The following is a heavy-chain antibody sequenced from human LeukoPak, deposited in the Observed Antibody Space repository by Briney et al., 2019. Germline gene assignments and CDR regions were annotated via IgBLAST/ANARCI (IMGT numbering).Heavy chain of an antibody. Sequence: PSETLSLTCTVSGGSISSYYWSWIRQPPGKGLEWIGYIYHSGSTYYNPSLKSRVTISVDTSKNQFSLKLSSVTAADTAVYYCAREGGSSSWDYYYYYMDVWGKGTAVTVSS. D-gene: IGHD6-13*01. CDR1: GGSISSYY. CDR2: IYHSGST. V-gene: IGHV4-59*01. J-gene: IGHJ6*03. CDR3: AREGGSSSWDYYYYYMDV.